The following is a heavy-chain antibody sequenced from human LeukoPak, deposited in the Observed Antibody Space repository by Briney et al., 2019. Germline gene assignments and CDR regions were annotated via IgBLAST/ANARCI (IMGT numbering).Heavy chain of an antibody. CDR2: IYYSGST. Sequence: TPSETLSLTCTVSGGSISSYYWSWIRQPPGKGLEWIGYIYYSGSTNYNPSLKSRVTISVDTSKNQFSLKLSSVTAADTAVYYCARTRGYSYGYAWFDPWGQGTLVTVSS. CDR1: GGSISSYY. CDR3: ARTRGYSYGYAWFDP. J-gene: IGHJ5*02. V-gene: IGHV4-59*01. D-gene: IGHD5-18*01.